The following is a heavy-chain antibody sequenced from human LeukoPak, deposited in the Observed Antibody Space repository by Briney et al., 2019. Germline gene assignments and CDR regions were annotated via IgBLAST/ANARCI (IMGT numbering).Heavy chain of an antibody. Sequence: SETLSLTCAVYGGSFSGYYWSWIRQPPGKGLEWIGEINHSGRTNYSPSLKSRVTISVDTSKNQFSLNLSSVTAADTAVYYCARGLELGYCSGASCYIWFDPWGQGTLVTVSS. D-gene: IGHD2-2*02. CDR1: GGSFSGYY. CDR3: ARGLELGYCSGASCYIWFDP. V-gene: IGHV4-34*01. J-gene: IGHJ5*02. CDR2: INHSGRT.